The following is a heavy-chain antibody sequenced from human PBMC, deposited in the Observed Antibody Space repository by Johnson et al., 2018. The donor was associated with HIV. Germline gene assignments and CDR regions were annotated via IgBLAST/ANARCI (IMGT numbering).Heavy chain of an antibody. CDR2: IKQDGYEK. CDR1: GFTFSSYW. J-gene: IGHJ3*02. D-gene: IGHD1-26*01. Sequence: VQLVESGGGSVQRGGSLRLSCAASGFTFSSYWMNWVRQAPGKGLEWVANIKQDGYEKYYVDSVKGRFTISRDNAKNSLYLQMNSLRAEDTAVYYCAREEEWELTLVGVGAFDIWGQGTMVTVSS. V-gene: IGHV3-7*03. CDR3: AREEEWELTLVGVGAFDI.